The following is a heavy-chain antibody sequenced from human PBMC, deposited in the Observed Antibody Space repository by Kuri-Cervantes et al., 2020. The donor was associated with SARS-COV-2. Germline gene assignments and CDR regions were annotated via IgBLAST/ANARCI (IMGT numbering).Heavy chain of an antibody. CDR2: IYTSGST. J-gene: IGHJ5*02. CDR3: ARDLYSSGLEYNWFDP. CDR1: GGSISSYY. D-gene: IGHD6-19*01. Sequence: ESLKISCTVSGGSISSYYWSWIRQPAGKGLEWIGRIYTSGSTNYNPSLKSRVTMSVDTSKNQFSLKLSSVTAADTAVYYCARDLYSSGLEYNWFDPWGQGTLVTVSS. V-gene: IGHV4-4*07.